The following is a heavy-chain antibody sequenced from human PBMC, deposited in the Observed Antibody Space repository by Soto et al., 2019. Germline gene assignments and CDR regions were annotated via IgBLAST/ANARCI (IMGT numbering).Heavy chain of an antibody. CDR3: ARDRGYRGDDSPRFYYGMDG. D-gene: IGHD5-12*01. CDR1: GFTFSGSA. CDR2: IWYDGSNK. V-gene: IGHV3-33*08. J-gene: IGHJ6*02. Sequence: GGSLRLSCAASGFTFSGSAMHWVRQASGKGLEWVAVIWYDGSNKWYADSVKGRFTISRDNSKNTLYLQMNSLRAEDTAVYSCARDRGYRGDDSPRFYYGMDGWGQGTTVNVSS.